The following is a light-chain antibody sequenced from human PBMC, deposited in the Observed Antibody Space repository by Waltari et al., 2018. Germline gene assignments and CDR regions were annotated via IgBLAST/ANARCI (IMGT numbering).Light chain of an antibody. CDR2: CAS. CDR1: QSVSSSS. V-gene: IGKV3-20*01. J-gene: IGKJ2*01. CDR3: QQYGSSPQYT. Sequence: EIVLTQSPGTLSLSPGERATLSCRASQSVSSSSLAWYQQKPGQAPRLLFYCASSMATSIPDRFSGSGSGTDFTLTISRLEPEDFAVYYCQQYGSSPQYTFGQGTKLEIK.